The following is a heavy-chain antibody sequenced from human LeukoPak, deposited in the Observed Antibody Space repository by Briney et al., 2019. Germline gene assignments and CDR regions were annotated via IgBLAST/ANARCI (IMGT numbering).Heavy chain of an antibody. D-gene: IGHD3-22*01. V-gene: IGHV3-21*01. J-gene: IGHJ4*02. CDR2: ISRGSDHI. CDR3: ARPYDTRGYFPDY. Sequence: GRSLRLSCAASGFTFSSYAMNWVRQAPGKGLEWVSSISRGSDHIFYADSMKGRFTISRDNAKNSLYLQMNSLGAEDTAVYYCARPYDTRGYFPDYWGQGTLVTVSS. CDR1: GFTFSSYA.